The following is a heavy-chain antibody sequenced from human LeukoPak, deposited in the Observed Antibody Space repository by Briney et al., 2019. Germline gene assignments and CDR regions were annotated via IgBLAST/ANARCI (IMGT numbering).Heavy chain of an antibody. J-gene: IGHJ6*02. CDR1: GFPFSGFW. Sequence: GGSLRLSCAASGFPFSGFWMHWVRQAPGKGLVWVSRINSDGSGTSHADSVKGRFTTSRDNAKNTLYLRMNSLRAEDTAVYYCARGHYYGMDVWGQGTTVTVSS. CDR2: INSDGSGT. CDR3: ARGHYYGMDV. V-gene: IGHV3-74*01.